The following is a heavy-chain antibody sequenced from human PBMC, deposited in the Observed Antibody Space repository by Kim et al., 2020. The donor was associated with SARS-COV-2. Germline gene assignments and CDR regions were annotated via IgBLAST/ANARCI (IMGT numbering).Heavy chain of an antibody. CDR2: ISWNSGSI. CDR1: GFTFDDYA. J-gene: IGHJ5*02. V-gene: IGHV3-9*01. D-gene: IGHD6-13*01. CDR3: AKDRGSSWYPVTKWGENWFDP. Sequence: GGSLRLSCAASGFTFDDYAMHWVRQAPGKGLEWVSGISWNSGSIGYADSVKGRFTISRDNAKNSLYLQMNSLRAEDTALYYCAKDRGSSWYPVTKWGENWFDPWGQGTLVTVSS.